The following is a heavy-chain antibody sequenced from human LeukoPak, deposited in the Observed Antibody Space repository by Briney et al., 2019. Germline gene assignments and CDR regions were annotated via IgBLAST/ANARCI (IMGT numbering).Heavy chain of an antibody. CDR2: IYYSGST. V-gene: IGHV4-39*02. CDR3: ARDSAVAGIFHYMDV. D-gene: IGHD6-19*01. CDR1: GGSISTTSYY. J-gene: IGHJ6*03. Sequence: PSETLSLTCIVSGGSISTTSYYWGWIRQPPGKGLEWIGSIYYSGSTYYTPSLKSRVTISVDTSKNQFSLKLTSVTAADTAVYYCARDSAVAGIFHYMDVWGKGTTVTISS.